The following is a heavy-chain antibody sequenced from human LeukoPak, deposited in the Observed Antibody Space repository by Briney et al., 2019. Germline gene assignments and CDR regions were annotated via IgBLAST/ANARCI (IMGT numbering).Heavy chain of an antibody. CDR2: ISAYNGNT. CDR3: ARDAPSLVGANPLFDY. V-gene: IGHV1-18*01. D-gene: IGHD1-26*01. J-gene: IGHJ4*02. CDR1: GYTFTSYG. Sequence: ASEKVSCKASGYTFTSYGISWVRQAPGQGLEWMGWISAYNGNTNYAQKLQGRVTMTTDTSTSTAYMELRSLRSDDTAVYYCARDAPSLVGANPLFDYWGQGTLVTVSS.